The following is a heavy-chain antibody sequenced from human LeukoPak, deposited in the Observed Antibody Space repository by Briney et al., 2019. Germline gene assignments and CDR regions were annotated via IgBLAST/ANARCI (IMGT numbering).Heavy chain of an antibody. V-gene: IGHV1-3*01. CDR1: GYTFTSYA. CDR2: INAGNGNT. Sequence: HRASVKVSCKASGYTFTSYAMHWVRQAPGQRLEWMGWINAGNGNTKYSQKFQGRVTITRDTSASTAYMELSSPRSEDTAVYYCARDYCSGGSCFPAYDYWGQGTLVTVSS. J-gene: IGHJ4*02. D-gene: IGHD2-15*01. CDR3: ARDYCSGGSCFPAYDY.